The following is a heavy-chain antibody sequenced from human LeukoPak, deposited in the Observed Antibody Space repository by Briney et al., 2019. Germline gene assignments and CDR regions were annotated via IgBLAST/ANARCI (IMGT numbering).Heavy chain of an antibody. J-gene: IGHJ4*02. CDR3: ARGIYYYDSSGYYY. V-gene: IGHV4-38-2*01. CDR2: IYHSGGT. CDR1: GYSISSGYY. Sequence: SETLSLTCAVSGYSISSGYYWGWIRQRPGKGLEWIGSIYHSGGTNYNPSLKSRVTISVDTSKNQFSLKLSSVTAADTAVYYCARGIYYYDSSGYYYWGQGTLVTVSS. D-gene: IGHD3-22*01.